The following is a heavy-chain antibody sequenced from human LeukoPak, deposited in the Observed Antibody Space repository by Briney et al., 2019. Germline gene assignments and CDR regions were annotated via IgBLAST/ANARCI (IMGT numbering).Heavy chain of an antibody. V-gene: IGHV3-11*01. Sequence: SGGSLRLSCAASGFTFSDYYMSWIRQAPGKGLEWVSYISSSGSTIYYADSVKGRFTISRDNSKNTLYLQMNSLRAEDTAVYYCAKVTSEAAWWLRSPYWGQGTLVTVSS. D-gene: IGHD5-12*01. CDR3: AKVTSEAAWWLRSPY. CDR1: GFTFSDYY. CDR2: ISSSGSTI. J-gene: IGHJ4*02.